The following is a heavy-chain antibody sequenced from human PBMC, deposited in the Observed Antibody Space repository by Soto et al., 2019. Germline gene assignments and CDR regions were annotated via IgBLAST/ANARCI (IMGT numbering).Heavy chain of an antibody. Sequence: ASVKVSCKASGYTFTSYGIGWARQAPGQGLEWMGWISAYNGSTNYAQKLQGRVTMTTDTSTSTAYMELRSLRSDDTAVYYCARDGRQLWPYYFDYWGQGTLVTVSS. D-gene: IGHD5-18*01. J-gene: IGHJ4*02. CDR1: GYTFTSYG. V-gene: IGHV1-18*04. CDR3: ARDGRQLWPYYFDY. CDR2: ISAYNGST.